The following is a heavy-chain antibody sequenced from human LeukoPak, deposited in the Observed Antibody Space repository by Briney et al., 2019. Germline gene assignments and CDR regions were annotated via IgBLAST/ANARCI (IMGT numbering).Heavy chain of an antibody. J-gene: IGHJ3*02. V-gene: IGHV6-1*01. CDR3: ARDQAGYSSSWYGDAFDI. D-gene: IGHD6-13*01. CDR1: GDSVSSNSAA. Sequence: SQTLSLTCAISGDSVSSNSAAWNWIGQSPSRGLEWLGRTYYRSKWYNDYAVSVKSRITINPDTSKNQFSLQLNSVTPEDTAAYYCARDQAGYSSSWYGDAFDIWGQGTMVTVSS. CDR2: TYYRSKWYN.